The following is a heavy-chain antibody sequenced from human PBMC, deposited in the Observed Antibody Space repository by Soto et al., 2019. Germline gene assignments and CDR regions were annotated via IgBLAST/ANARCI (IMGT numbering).Heavy chain of an antibody. CDR3: ARFRNYDSSGYYPFWYYYGMDV. Sequence: GASVKVSCKASGYTFTSYGISWVRQAPGQGLEWMGWISAYNGNTNYAQKLQGRVTMTTDTSTSTAYMELRSLRSDDTAVYYCARFRNYDSSGYYPFWYYYGMDVWGQGTTVTVSS. CDR2: ISAYNGNT. V-gene: IGHV1-18*01. D-gene: IGHD3-22*01. J-gene: IGHJ6*02. CDR1: GYTFTSYG.